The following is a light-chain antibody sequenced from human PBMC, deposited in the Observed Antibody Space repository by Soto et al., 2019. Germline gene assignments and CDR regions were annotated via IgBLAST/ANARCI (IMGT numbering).Light chain of an antibody. V-gene: IGKV2-28*01. CDR3: MQRLQSWT. CDR2: LGS. CDR1: QSLLHSNGYNY. J-gene: IGKJ1*01. Sequence: DIVMTQSPLSLPVTPGEPASISCRSSQSLLHSNGYNYLDWYLQKPGQSPQLLIYLGSNRASGVPDRFSGSGSGTYFTLKISRVEAEDVGVYYCMQRLQSWTFGQGTKVEIK.